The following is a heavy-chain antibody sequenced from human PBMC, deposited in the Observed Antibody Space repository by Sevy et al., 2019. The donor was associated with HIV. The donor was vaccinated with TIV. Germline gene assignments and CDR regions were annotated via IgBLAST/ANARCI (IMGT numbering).Heavy chain of an antibody. Sequence: ASVKVSCKVSGYTLTKLSMHWVRQAPGKGLQWMGGFDPEDGKTIYAQKFQGRVTMTEDTSTDTAYMELSSLRSEDTAVYYCATLDFWSDYPVYGMDVWGQGTTVTVSS. CDR3: ATLDFWSDYPVYGMDV. CDR2: FDPEDGKT. D-gene: IGHD3-3*01. V-gene: IGHV1-24*01. J-gene: IGHJ6*02. CDR1: GYTLTKLS.